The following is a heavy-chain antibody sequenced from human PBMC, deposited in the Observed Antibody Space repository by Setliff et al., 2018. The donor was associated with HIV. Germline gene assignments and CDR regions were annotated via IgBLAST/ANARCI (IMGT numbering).Heavy chain of an antibody. CDR3: ATARADSSGSVGDY. J-gene: IGHJ4*02. D-gene: IGHD3-22*01. CDR2: IYYSGTT. CDR1: GGSISSGDYF. Sequence: KPSETLSLTCTVSGGSISSGDYFWSWIRQLPGTGLEWIGYIYYSGTTYYNPSLKSRLTISVATSKNQFSLRLSSVTAADTAVYYCATARADSSGSVGDYWGQGTLVTVSS. V-gene: IGHV4-31*03.